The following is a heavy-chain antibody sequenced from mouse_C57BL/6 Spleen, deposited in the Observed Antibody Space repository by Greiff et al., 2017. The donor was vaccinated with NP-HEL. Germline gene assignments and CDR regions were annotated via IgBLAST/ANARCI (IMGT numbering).Heavy chain of an antibody. Sequence: QSGAELVRPGASVKMSCKASGYTFTSYNMHWVKQTPRQGLEWIGAIYPGNGDTSYNQKFKGKATLTVDKSSSTAYMQLSSLTSEDSAVYFCARSRDYDEGTWFAYWGQGTLVTVSA. CDR3: ARSRDYDEGTWFAY. V-gene: IGHV1-12*01. J-gene: IGHJ3*01. CDR1: GYTFTSYN. D-gene: IGHD2-4*01. CDR2: IYPGNGDT.